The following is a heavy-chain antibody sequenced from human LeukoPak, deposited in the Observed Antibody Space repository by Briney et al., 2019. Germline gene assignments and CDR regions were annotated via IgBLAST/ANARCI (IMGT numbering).Heavy chain of an antibody. V-gene: IGHV3-48*02. Sequence: PGGSLRLSCAVSGFSFSSYDINWVRQAPGKGLEWISYISSGRTAIYYAGSVKGRFTISRDNAKDSLYLQMNSLRDGDTAVYYCARNPVGANHYYFDYWGQGTLVTVSS. CDR3: ARNPVGANHYYFDY. CDR1: GFSFSSYD. D-gene: IGHD1-26*01. CDR2: ISSGRTAI. J-gene: IGHJ4*02.